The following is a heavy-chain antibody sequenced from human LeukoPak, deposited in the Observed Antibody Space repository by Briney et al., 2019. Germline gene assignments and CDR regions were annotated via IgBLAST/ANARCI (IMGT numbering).Heavy chain of an antibody. Sequence: SETLSLTCAVYGGSFTTYYWNWIRQSPGKGLEWIGEINYTGTTNYNPSLKSPVTISVDTSKNQFSLRLTSVTAADTAVYYCARSPTKRVPEDYWGQGTLVTVSS. CDR3: ARSPTKRVPEDY. CDR1: GGSFTTYY. D-gene: IGHD2-2*01. J-gene: IGHJ4*02. V-gene: IGHV4-34*01. CDR2: INYTGTT.